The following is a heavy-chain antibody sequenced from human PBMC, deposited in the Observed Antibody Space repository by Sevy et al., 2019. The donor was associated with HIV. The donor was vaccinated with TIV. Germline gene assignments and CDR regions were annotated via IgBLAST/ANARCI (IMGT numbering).Heavy chain of an antibody. J-gene: IGHJ5*02. CDR3: AKEGYYYGSHSADWFDP. CDR1: GFNISPYA. Sequence: GGSLRLSCAASGFNISPYALHWVRQTPGKGLQWLAVISKDGTNKDYADFVKGGFSLTSINSKNTLYLQMSILRPEDTVNSDCAKEGYYYGSHSADWFDPWGQGTLVTVSS. V-gene: IGHV3-30*04. CDR2: ISKDGTNK. D-gene: IGHD3-22*01.